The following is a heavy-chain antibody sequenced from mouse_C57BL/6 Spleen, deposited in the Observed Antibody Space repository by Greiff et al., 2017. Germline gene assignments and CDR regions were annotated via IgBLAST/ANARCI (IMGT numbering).Heavy chain of an antibody. J-gene: IGHJ4*01. D-gene: IGHD1-1*01. CDR3: TRESSYAMDY. Sequence: EVKLVESGEGLVKPGGSLKLSCAASGFTFSSYAMSWVRQTPEKRLEWVAYISTGGDYIYYADTMKGRFTISRDNARNTLYLQMSSLKSEDTAMYYCTRESSYAMDYWGQGTSVTVSS. V-gene: IGHV5-9-1*02. CDR2: ISTGGDYI. CDR1: GFTFSSYA.